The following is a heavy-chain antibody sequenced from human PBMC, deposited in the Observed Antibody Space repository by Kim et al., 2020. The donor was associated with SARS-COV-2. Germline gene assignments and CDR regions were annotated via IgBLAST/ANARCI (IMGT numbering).Heavy chain of an antibody. CDR2: IYHSGST. CDR3: ASFCGYDCSYYYYGMDV. V-gene: IGHV4-4*02. Sequence: SETLSLTCAVSGGSISSSNWWSWVRQPPGKGLEWIGEIYHSGSTNYNPSLKSRVTISVDKSKNQFSLKLSSVTAADTAVYYCASFCGYDCSYYYYGMDVWGQGTTVTVSS. J-gene: IGHJ6*02. CDR1: GGSISSSNW. D-gene: IGHD5-12*01.